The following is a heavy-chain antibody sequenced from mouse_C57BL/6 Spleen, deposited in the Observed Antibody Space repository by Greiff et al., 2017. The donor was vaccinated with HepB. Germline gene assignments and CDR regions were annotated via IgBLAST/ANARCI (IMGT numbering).Heavy chain of an antibody. V-gene: IGHV1-80*01. CDR1: GYAFSSYW. CDR3: AREDYGNLYYYAMDY. D-gene: IGHD2-1*01. Sequence: QVQLQQSGAELVKPGASVKISCKASGYAFSSYWMNWVKQRPGKGLEWIGQIYPGDGDTNYNGKFKGKATLTADKSSSTAYMQLSSLTSEDSAVYFCAREDYGNLYYYAMDYWGQGTSVTVSS. CDR2: IYPGDGDT. J-gene: IGHJ4*01.